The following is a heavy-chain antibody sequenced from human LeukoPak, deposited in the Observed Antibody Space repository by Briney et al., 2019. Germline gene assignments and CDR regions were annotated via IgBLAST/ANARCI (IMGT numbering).Heavy chain of an antibody. CDR3: ARDDHGYSYGDYYYYMDV. D-gene: IGHD5-18*01. CDR1: GGSFSGYY. CDR2: INHSGST. J-gene: IGHJ6*03. Sequence: SETLSLTCAVYGGSFSGYYWSWIRQPPGKGLEWIGEINHSGSTNYNPSLKSRVTISVDTSKNQFSLKLSSVTAADTAVYYCARDDHGYSYGDYYYYMDVWGKGTTVTVSS. V-gene: IGHV4-34*01.